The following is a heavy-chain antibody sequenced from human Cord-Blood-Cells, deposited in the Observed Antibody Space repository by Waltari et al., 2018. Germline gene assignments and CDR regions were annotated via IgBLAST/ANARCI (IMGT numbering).Heavy chain of an antibody. J-gene: IGHJ4*02. CDR3: ARYSTDSSGYYFDY. V-gene: IGHV4-34*01. D-gene: IGHD3-22*01. Sequence: QVQLQQWGAGLLKPSETLSLTCAVYGGSFSGYYWSWIRQPPGKGLEWIGEIKHIGSTNYNPSLKLRVTISVDTSKNQFSLKLSSVTAADTAVYYCARYSTDSSGYYFDYWGQGTLVTVSS. CDR2: IKHIGST. CDR1: GGSFSGYY.